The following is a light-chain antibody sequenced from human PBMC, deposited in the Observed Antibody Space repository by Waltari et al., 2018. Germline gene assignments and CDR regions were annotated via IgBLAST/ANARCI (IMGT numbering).Light chain of an antibody. CDR3: GSYAGGTSWV. Sequence: QSALTQPASVSGSPGQSITISCPGSSGAIGTYNLVSWYQHHPGNAPRLLIHDATKRPSGISSRFSGSKSGNTASLTISGLQAEDEADYFCGSYAGGTSWVFGGGTQVTVL. CDR2: DAT. V-gene: IGLV2-23*01. CDR1: SGAIGTYNL. J-gene: IGLJ3*02.